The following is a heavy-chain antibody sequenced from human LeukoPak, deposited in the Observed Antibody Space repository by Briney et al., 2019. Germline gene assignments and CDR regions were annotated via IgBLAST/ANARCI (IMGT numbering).Heavy chain of an antibody. CDR3: AKDPDYYDSSGYSDAFDI. D-gene: IGHD3-22*01. Sequence: GGSLRLSCAASGFSLTTYLIHWVRQAPGKGLEWLTVVSNDGTKEYYADSVRGRFTVSRDNSKGTLYLQMSSLRPEDTAVYYCAKDPDYYDSSGYSDAFDIWGQGTTVTVSS. CDR2: VSNDGTKE. CDR1: GFSLTTYL. J-gene: IGHJ3*02. V-gene: IGHV3-30*18.